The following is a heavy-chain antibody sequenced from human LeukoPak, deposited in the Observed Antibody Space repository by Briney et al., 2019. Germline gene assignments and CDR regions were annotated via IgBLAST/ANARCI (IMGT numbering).Heavy chain of an antibody. CDR1: GFTVSSNY. Sequence: GGSLRLPCVASGFTVSSNYMSWVRQAPGKGLEWVSVIYSGGSTYYADSVKGRFTISRDNSKNTLYLQMNSLKAEDTAVYYCASGSGSYRTPYYYMDVWGTGTTVTVSS. CDR3: ASGSGSYRTPYYYMDV. J-gene: IGHJ6*03. D-gene: IGHD3-10*01. V-gene: IGHV3-53*01. CDR2: IYSGGST.